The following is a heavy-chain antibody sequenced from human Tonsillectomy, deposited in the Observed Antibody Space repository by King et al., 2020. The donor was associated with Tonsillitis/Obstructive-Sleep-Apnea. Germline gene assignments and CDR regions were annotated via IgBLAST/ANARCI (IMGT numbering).Heavy chain of an antibody. V-gene: IGHV5-51*01. CDR2: IYPGDSDT. CDR1: GYSFTSYW. D-gene: IGHD3-10*01. J-gene: IGHJ4*02. Sequence: VQLVESGAEVKKPGESLKISCKGSGYSFTSYWIGGVRQMPGKVLEWMGIIYPGDSDTRYSPSFQGQVPMSADKSNSTAYLPWSSLKASDNAIYYCARHCSGSGSYSFDYWGQGTLVTVSS. CDR3: ARHCSGSGSYSFDY.